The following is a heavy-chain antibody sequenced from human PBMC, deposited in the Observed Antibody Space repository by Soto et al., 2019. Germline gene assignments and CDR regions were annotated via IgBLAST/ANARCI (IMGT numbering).Heavy chain of an antibody. CDR1: GFTFDTYS. V-gene: IGHV3-48*02. CDR2: ISRSSSTI. D-gene: IGHD3-10*01. Sequence: ESGGGLVQPGGSLRLSCAASGFTFDTYSMDWVRQAPGKGLEWVSYISRSSSTIYYADSVKGRFTISRDNAKNSLYLQMNSLRDEDTAVYYCARDYYTSGSSFDYWGQGTLVTVSS. J-gene: IGHJ4*02. CDR3: ARDYYTSGSSFDY.